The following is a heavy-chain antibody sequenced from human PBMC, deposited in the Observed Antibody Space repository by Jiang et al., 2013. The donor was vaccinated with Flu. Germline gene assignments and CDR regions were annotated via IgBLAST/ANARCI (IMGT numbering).Heavy chain of an antibody. CDR1: GGTFSNCA. CDR2: IIPTFNTA. Sequence: QLVESGAEVKKPGSSVKVSCKVSGGTFSNCAISWVRQAAGQGLEWMGGIIPTFNTATFAQKFQGRITITADESTNTAYMELSSLTYDDTAVHYCARDHPDSGGSGRAEGWFDPWGQGTLVTVSS. J-gene: IGHJ5*02. V-gene: IGHV1-69*01. CDR3: ARDHPDSGGSGRAEGWFDP. D-gene: IGHD6-19*01.